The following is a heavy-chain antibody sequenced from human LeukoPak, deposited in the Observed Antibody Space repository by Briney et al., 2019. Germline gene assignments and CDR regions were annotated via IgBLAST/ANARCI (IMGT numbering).Heavy chain of an antibody. J-gene: IGHJ6*02. Sequence: EASVKVSCKASRGTFSSYAISWVRQAPGQGLEWMGRIIPIFGIANYAQKFQGRVTITADKSTRTASMELSSLRSEDTAVYYCARPRVLYYSYGMDVWGQGTTVTVSS. V-gene: IGHV1-69*04. CDR1: RGTFSSYA. CDR3: ARPRVLYYSYGMDV. CDR2: IIPIFGIA. D-gene: IGHD6-6*01.